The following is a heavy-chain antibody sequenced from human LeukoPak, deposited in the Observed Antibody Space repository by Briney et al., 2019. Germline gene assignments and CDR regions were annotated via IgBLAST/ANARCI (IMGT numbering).Heavy chain of an antibody. V-gene: IGHV4-39*07. CDR2: IYYSGST. J-gene: IGHJ4*02. CDR3: ARDAIVATMGLFDY. Sequence: PSETLSLTCTVSGGSISSSSYYWGWIRQPPGKGLEWIGSIYYSGSTYYNPSLKSRVTISVDTSKNQFSLKLSSVTAADTAVYYCARDAIVATMGLFDYWGQGTLVTVSS. CDR1: GGSISSSSYY. D-gene: IGHD5-12*01.